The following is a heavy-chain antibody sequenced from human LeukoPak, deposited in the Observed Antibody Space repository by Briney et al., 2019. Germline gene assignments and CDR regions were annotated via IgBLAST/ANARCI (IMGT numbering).Heavy chain of an antibody. J-gene: IGHJ4*02. CDR1: GFTFSSYA. CDR2: ISYDGSNK. D-gene: IGHD3-3*01. V-gene: IGHV3-30-3*01. Sequence: PGGSLRLSCAASGFTFSSYAMHWVRQAPGKGLEWVAVISYDGSNKYYADSVKGRFTISRDNSKNTLYLQLNNLRAEDTAVYYCARVWSGYFEYFDYWGQGTLVTVSS. CDR3: ARVWSGYFEYFDY.